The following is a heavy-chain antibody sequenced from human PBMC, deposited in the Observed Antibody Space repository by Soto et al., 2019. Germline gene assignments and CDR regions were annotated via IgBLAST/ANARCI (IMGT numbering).Heavy chain of an antibody. CDR1: GYTFTGYA. CDR2: FDPEDGET. D-gene: IGHD3-9*01. Sequence: ASVKVSCKASGYTFTGYAMHWVRQAPGKGLEWMGGFDPEDGETIYAQKFQGRVTMTEDTSTDTAYMELSSLRSEDTAVYYCATGKYYDILTGFFPFDYWGQGTLVTVSS. J-gene: IGHJ4*02. CDR3: ATGKYYDILTGFFPFDY. V-gene: IGHV1-24*01.